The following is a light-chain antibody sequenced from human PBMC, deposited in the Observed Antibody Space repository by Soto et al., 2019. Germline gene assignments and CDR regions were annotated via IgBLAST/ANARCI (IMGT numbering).Light chain of an antibody. CDR2: DVS. V-gene: IGLV2-11*01. CDR3: CSYAGSYTYV. CDR1: SSDVGGYNY. Sequence: QSALTQPRSVSGSPGQSVTISCTGTSSDVGGYNYVSWYQQHPGKAPKLMIYDVSKRPSGVPDRFSGSNSGNTASLTISGLQAEDEADYYCCSYAGSYTYVFGTGTQVTVL. J-gene: IGLJ1*01.